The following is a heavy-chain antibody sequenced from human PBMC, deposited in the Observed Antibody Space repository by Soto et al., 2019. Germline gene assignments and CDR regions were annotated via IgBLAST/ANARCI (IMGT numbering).Heavy chain of an antibody. D-gene: IGHD6-19*01. V-gene: IGHV3-74*01. CDR1: GFTFSSHW. J-gene: IGHJ2*01. CDR3: ARTQGGGWYAWYFDL. Sequence: EVQLVESGGGLVQPGGSLRLSCAASGFTFSSHWMHWVRQAPGKGLVWGSRLNGDGSSISYADSVKGRFTISRDNARNTLYLQMNSLRAEDTAVYYCARTQGGGWYAWYFDLWGRGTLVTVSS. CDR2: LNGDGSSI.